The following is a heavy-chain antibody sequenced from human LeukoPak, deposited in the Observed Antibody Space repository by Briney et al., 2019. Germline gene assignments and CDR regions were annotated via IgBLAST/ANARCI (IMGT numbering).Heavy chain of an antibody. V-gene: IGHV3-21*04. CDR3: ARDALRDDAFDI. Sequence: GGSLRLSCTASGFTFSNYHMNWVRQAPGKGLEWVSSVSSSSVYTHYADSVKGRFTNSRDNGKNSLYLQMNSLRAEDTALYYCARDALRDDAFDIWGQGTLVTVSS. CDR1: GFTFSNYH. J-gene: IGHJ3*02. CDR2: VSSSSVYT.